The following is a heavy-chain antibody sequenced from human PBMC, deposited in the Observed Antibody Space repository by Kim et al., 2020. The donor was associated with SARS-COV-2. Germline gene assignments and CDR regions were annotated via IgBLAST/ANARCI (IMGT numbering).Heavy chain of an antibody. V-gene: IGHV3-74*01. Sequence: VKGRCTIPRDNAKNTLYLQMNRLRAEDTAVYYCARDPNPLVLCGAWYFDYWGQGTLVTVSS. D-gene: IGHD2-21*01. CDR3: ARDPNPLVLCGAWYFDY. J-gene: IGHJ4*02.